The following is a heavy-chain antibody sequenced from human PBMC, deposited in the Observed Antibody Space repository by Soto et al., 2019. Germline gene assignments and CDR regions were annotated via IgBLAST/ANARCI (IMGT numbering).Heavy chain of an antibody. J-gene: IGHJ4*02. CDR2: ITRNGGTT. V-gene: IGHV3-23*01. CDR3: AKDNRTTSPA. Sequence: EVQLLESGGGLVQPGGSLTLSCAASGFNFNVYAMSWVRQALGKGLEWVSSITRNGGTTYYADSVKGRFTISRDNSKGTLHLQMNSLRVEDTAVYFCAKDNRTTSPAWGQGTLVTVSS. CDR1: GFNFNVYA. D-gene: IGHD2-2*01.